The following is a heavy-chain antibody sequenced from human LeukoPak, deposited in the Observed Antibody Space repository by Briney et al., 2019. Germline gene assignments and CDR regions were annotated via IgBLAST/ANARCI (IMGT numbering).Heavy chain of an antibody. V-gene: IGHV4-59*01. CDR1: GGSISNYY. J-gene: IGHJ4*02. CDR3: ARVHSSSGWYGGFDY. D-gene: IGHD6-19*01. CDR2: IYYSGDT. Sequence: SETLSLTCTVSGGSISNYYWSWIRQPPGKGLEWIGYIYYSGDTNYNPSLKSRVTISVDTSKDQFSLKLSSVTAADTAVYYCARVHSSSGWYGGFDYWGQGTLVTVSS.